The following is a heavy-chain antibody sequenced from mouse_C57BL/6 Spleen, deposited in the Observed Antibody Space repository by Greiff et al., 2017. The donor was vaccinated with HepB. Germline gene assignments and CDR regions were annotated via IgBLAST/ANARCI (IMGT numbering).Heavy chain of an antibody. D-gene: IGHD2-1*01. Sequence: EVKLQESGPGLVKPSQSLSLTCSVTGYSITSGYYWNWIRQFPGNKLEWMGYISYDGSNNYNPSLKNRISITRDTSKNQFFLKLNSVTTEDTATYYCARVGNYEGYYFDYWGQGTTLTVSS. J-gene: IGHJ2*01. V-gene: IGHV3-6*01. CDR3: ARVGNYEGYYFDY. CDR2: ISYDGSN. CDR1: GYSITSGYY.